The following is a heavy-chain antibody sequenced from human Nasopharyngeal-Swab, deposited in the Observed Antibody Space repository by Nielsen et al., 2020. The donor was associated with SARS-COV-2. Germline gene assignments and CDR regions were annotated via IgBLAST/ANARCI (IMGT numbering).Heavy chain of an antibody. Sequence: GGSLRLSCKGSGYSFTSYWISWVRQMPGKGLEWMGRIDPGDSYTNYSPSFQGHVTISADKSISTAYLQWSSLKASDTAMYYCARRAYCSGGSCYSPYYYYMDVWGKGTTVTVSS. CDR1: GYSFTSYW. J-gene: IGHJ6*03. V-gene: IGHV5-10-1*01. CDR3: ARRAYCSGGSCYSPYYYYMDV. D-gene: IGHD2-15*01. CDR2: IDPGDSYT.